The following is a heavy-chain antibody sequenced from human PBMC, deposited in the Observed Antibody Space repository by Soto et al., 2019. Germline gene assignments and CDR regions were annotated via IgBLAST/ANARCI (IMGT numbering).Heavy chain of an antibody. J-gene: IGHJ4*02. CDR1: EYTFTSYV. CDR3: ARELQGLYYFDY. CDR2: INAGNGHT. Sequence: ASVKVSCKASEYTFTSYVMHWVRQAPGQSLEWIGWINAGNGHTKYSQKFQDRVTITRDTSVNTAYMELSRLRSEDTAVYYCARELQGLYYFDYWGQGALVTVSS. D-gene: IGHD4-4*01. V-gene: IGHV1-3*01.